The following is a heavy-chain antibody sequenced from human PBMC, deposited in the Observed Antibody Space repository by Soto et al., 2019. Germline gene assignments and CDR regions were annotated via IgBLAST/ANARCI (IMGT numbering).Heavy chain of an antibody. CDR3: ARSGTIFGVVTGFLDY. V-gene: IGHV1-18*01. CDR2: ISAYSGNT. Sequence: ASVKVSCKASGYTFTDFGISWVRQAPGQGLEWMGWISAYSGNTNYAQKVQGRVTMTTDTSKNHFSLQLNSVTPEDTAVYYCARSGTIFGVVTGFLDYWGQGTLVTVSS. D-gene: IGHD3-3*01. J-gene: IGHJ4*02. CDR1: GYTFTDFG.